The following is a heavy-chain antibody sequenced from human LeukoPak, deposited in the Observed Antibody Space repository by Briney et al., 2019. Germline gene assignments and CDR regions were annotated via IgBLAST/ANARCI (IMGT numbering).Heavy chain of an antibody. Sequence: ASVKVSCKASGYTFTSYDINWVRQATGQGLEWMGWMNPNSGNTGYAQKFQGRATMTRNTSISTAYMELSSLRSEDTAVYYCATSADAIDAFDIWGQGTMATVSS. CDR3: ATSADAIDAFDI. CDR2: MNPNSGNT. V-gene: IGHV1-8*01. J-gene: IGHJ3*02. CDR1: GYTFTSYD.